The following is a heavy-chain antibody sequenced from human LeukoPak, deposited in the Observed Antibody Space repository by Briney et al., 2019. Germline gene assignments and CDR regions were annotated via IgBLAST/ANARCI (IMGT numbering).Heavy chain of an antibody. J-gene: IGHJ3*02. CDR2: INPNSGGT. D-gene: IGHD1/OR15-1a*01. Sequence: ASVKVSCKASGYTFTGYYMHWVRQAPGQGLEWMGWINPNSGGTSYAQEFQGRVTMTRDTSISTAYMELSRLRSDDTAVYYCARESRNKLVDAFDIWGQGTMVTVSS. CDR1: GYTFTGYY. CDR3: ARESRNKLVDAFDI. V-gene: IGHV1-2*02.